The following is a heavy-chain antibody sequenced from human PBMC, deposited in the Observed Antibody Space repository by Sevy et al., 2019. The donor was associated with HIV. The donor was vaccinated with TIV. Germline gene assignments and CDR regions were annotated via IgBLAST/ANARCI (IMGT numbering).Heavy chain of an antibody. Sequence: SETLSLTCTVSGGSISSSSYYWAWIRQPPGKGLEWIGSVYYTGSTYYKPSLKSRVTISADRSKNQFSLKLSSVTAADTAVYYCARPNMVETLGHAFDVWGHGTMVTVSS. CDR2: VYYTGST. CDR1: GGSISSSSYY. D-gene: IGHD2-15*01. J-gene: IGHJ3*01. V-gene: IGHV4-39*01. CDR3: ARPNMVETLGHAFDV.